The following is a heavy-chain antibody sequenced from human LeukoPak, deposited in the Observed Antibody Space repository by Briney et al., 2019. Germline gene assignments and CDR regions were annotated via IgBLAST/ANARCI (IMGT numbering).Heavy chain of an antibody. CDR2: INPNSGGT. J-gene: IGHJ3*02. CDR3: ATSSYYYGSGSPLEKSLDAFDI. CDR1: GYTFTGYY. D-gene: IGHD3-10*01. V-gene: IGHV1-2*02. Sequence: ASVKVSCKASGYTFTGYYMHWVRQAPGQGLEWMGWINPNSGGTNYAQKFQGRVTMTRDTSISTAYMELSRLRSDDTAVYYCATSSYYYGSGSPLEKSLDAFDIWGQGTMVTVSS.